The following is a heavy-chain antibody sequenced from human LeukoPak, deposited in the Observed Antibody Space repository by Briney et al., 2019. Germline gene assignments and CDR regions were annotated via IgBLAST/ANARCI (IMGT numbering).Heavy chain of an antibody. CDR2: IYHSGST. CDR1: GVSVSSGSYY. J-gene: IGHJ1*01. Sequence: MPSETLSLTCTVSGVSVSSGSYYWSWIRQPPGKGLEWIGYIYHSGSTNYNPSLQSRVTISVDTSKNQFSLNLNSVTAADTAVYYCARGGAARLHFQNWGQGTLVTVSS. CDR3: ARGGAARLHFQN. V-gene: IGHV4-61*01. D-gene: IGHD6-6*01.